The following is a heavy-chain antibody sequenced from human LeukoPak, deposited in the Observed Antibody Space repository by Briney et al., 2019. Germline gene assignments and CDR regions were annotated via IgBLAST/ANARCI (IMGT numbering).Heavy chain of an antibody. Sequence: GESLKISCKGSGYSFTSYWIGWVRQMPGKGLEWMGIIYPGDSDTRYSPSFQGQVTISADKSISTAYPQWSSLKASDTAMYYCAIQYYYGSGSYYPLDYWGQGTLVTVSS. CDR1: GYSFTSYW. V-gene: IGHV5-51*01. CDR2: IYPGDSDT. J-gene: IGHJ4*02. D-gene: IGHD3-10*01. CDR3: AIQYYYGSGSYYPLDY.